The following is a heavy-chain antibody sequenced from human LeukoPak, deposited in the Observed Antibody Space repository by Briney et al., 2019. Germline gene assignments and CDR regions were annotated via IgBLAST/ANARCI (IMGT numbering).Heavy chain of an antibody. J-gene: IGHJ6*03. CDR2: IIPIFGTA. Sequence: ASVKVSCKASGGTFSSYAISWVRQAPGQGLEWMGGIIPIFGTANYAQKFQGRVTITADESTSTAYMELSSLRPEDTAVYYCARENYYYYYTDVWGKGTTVTISS. V-gene: IGHV1-69*13. CDR1: GGTFSSYA. CDR3: ARENYYYYYTDV.